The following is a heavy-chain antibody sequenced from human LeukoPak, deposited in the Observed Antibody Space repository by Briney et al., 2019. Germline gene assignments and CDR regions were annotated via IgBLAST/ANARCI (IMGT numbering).Heavy chain of an antibody. V-gene: IGHV4-4*02. CDR3: ARKAGNSDVDY. D-gene: IGHD4-23*01. J-gene: IGHJ4*02. CDR1: GGSITSSNW. CDR2: IYHSGST. Sequence: TSGTLSLTCAVSGGSITSSNWWTWVRQPPGKGLEWIGEIYHSGSTNYNPSLKSRVTISVDKSNNQFSLRLNSVTAADTAVYYCARKAGNSDVDYWGQGTLVTVSS.